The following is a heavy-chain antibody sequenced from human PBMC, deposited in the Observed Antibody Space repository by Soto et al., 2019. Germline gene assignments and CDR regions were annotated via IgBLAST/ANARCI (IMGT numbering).Heavy chain of an antibody. V-gene: IGHV1-69*13. D-gene: IGHD2-2*01. CDR2: IIPIFGTA. Sequence: SVKVSCKASGGTFSSYAISWVRQAPGQGLEWMGGIIPIFGTANYAQKFQGRVTITADESTSTAYMELSSLRSEDTAVYYCARHYVSDCSSTSCSYNWFDPWGQGTLVTVSS. J-gene: IGHJ5*02. CDR1: GGTFSSYA. CDR3: ARHYVSDCSSTSCSYNWFDP.